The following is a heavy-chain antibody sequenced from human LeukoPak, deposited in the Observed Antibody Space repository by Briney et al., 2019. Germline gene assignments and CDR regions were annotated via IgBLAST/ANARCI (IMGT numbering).Heavy chain of an antibody. Sequence: YYWSWIRQPPGXGLEWIGYIYYSGSTNYNPSLKSRVTISVDTSKNQFSLKLSSVTAADAAVYYCARHLTAAIVPGFDYWGQGTLVTVSS. CDR1: YY. J-gene: IGHJ4*02. CDR2: IYYSGST. V-gene: IGHV4-59*08. D-gene: IGHD2-2*02. CDR3: ARHLTAAIVPGFDY.